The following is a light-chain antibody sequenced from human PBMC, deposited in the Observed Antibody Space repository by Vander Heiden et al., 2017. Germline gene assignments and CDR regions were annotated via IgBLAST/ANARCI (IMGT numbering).Light chain of an antibody. CDR2: KAS. CDR1: QSISSW. CDR3: QQYNSYWT. V-gene: IGKV1-5*03. Sequence: DIQTTQSPSTLSASVGDRVTIPCRASQSISSWLAWYQQKPGKAPKLLIYKASSLESGVPSRFSGSGSGTEFTLTISSLQPDDFATYYCQQYNSYWTFGQGTKVEIK. J-gene: IGKJ1*01.